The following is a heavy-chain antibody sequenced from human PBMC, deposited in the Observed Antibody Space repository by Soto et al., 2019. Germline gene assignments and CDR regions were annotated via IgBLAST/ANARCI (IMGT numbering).Heavy chain of an antibody. V-gene: IGHV1-69*12. CDR1: GGTFSSYA. CDR3: ASGYYDSSGYYYEYFQH. J-gene: IGHJ1*01. CDR2: IIPIFGTA. Sequence: QVQLVQSGAEVKKPGSSVKVSCKASGGTFSSYAISWVRQAPGQGLEWMGGIIPIFGTANYAQKFQGRVTITADESTSTAYMELGSLRSEDTAVYYCASGYYDSSGYYYEYFQHWGQGTLVTVSS. D-gene: IGHD3-22*01.